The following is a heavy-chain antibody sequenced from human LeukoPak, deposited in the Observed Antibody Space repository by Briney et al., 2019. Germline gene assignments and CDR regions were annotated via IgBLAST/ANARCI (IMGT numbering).Heavy chain of an antibody. CDR3: ARLPGYSSGYFDL. D-gene: IGHD3-22*01. Sequence: GGSLRLSCAASGFSVSSNYMSWVRRAPGKGLEWVSLIHSGGSTNYADSVKGRFTISRDNSKSTLDLQMNSLRAEDTAVYYCARLPGYSSGYFDLWGRGTLVTVSS. J-gene: IGHJ2*01. V-gene: IGHV3-66*04. CDR2: IHSGGST. CDR1: GFSVSSNY.